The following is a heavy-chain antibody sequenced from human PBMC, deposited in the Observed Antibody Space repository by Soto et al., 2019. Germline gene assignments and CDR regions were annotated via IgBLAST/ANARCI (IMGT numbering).Heavy chain of an antibody. V-gene: IGHV3-21*01. CDR3: AFVVPADPYYYYYGMDV. J-gene: IGHJ6*02. D-gene: IGHD2-2*01. Sequence: GGSLRLSCAASGFTFSSYSMNWVRQAPGKGLEWVSSISSSSSYIYYADSVKGRFTISRDNAKNSLYLQMNSLRAEDTAVYYCAFVVPADPYYYYYGMDVWGQGTTVTVSS. CDR1: GFTFSSYS. CDR2: ISSSSSYI.